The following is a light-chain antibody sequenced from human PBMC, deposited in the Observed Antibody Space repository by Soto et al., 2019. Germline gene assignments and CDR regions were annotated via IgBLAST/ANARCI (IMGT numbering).Light chain of an antibody. CDR2: EVS. CDR1: SSDVGGYNY. V-gene: IGLV2-11*01. CDR3: CSYAGSYTLGV. J-gene: IGLJ1*01. Sequence: QSVLSQPASVSGSPGQSITISCTGTSSDVGGYNYVSWYQQRPGKAPELMIYEVSKRPSGVPDRFSGSKSGNTASLTISGLQAEDEADYYCCSYAGSYTLGVFGTGTKVTVL.